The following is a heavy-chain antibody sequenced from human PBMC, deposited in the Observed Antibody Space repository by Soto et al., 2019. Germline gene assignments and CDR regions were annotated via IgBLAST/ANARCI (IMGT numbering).Heavy chain of an antibody. CDR3: ARDLAAADY. CDR1: GFIFTSYI. Sequence: QVQLVESGGGVVQPRRSLRLSCAASGFIFTSYIVHWVRQAPGKGLEWVASVSYDGSKKHYADSVKGRFSISRDNSKNTVYLQMNSLRTEDTAVYYCARDLAAADYWGQGTLVTVSS. J-gene: IGHJ4*02. V-gene: IGHV3-30*01. D-gene: IGHD6-13*01. CDR2: VSYDGSKK.